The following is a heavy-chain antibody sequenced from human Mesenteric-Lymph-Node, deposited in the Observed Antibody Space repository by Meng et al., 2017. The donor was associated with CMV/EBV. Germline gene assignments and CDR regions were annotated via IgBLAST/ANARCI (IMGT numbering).Heavy chain of an antibody. CDR2: IFSGGNT. CDR3: ARRYWGAWGMDV. V-gene: IGHV3-53*01. D-gene: IGHD2-21*01. J-gene: IGHJ6*02. CDR1: GFTVSSNY. Sequence: GGSLSLSCAASGFTVSSNYMSWVRQAPGKGLEWVSIIFSGGNTYYAGSVKGRFTVSRDNSKNTLFLQMNSLRAEDTAVYHCARRYWGAWGMDVWGQGTTVTVSS.